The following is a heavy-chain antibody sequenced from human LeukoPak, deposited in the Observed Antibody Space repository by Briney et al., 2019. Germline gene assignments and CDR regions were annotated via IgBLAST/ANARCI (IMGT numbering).Heavy chain of an antibody. J-gene: IGHJ4*02. Sequence: GGSLRLSCAASGFTFSSYGMHWVRQAPGKGLEWVAVIWYDGSNKYYADSVKGRFTISRDNSKNTLYLQMNSLRAEDTAVYYCARGRMQLFPYFDYWGQGTLVTVSS. CDR1: GFTFSSYG. V-gene: IGHV3-33*01. CDR3: ARGRMQLFPYFDY. CDR2: IWYDGSNK. D-gene: IGHD5-18*01.